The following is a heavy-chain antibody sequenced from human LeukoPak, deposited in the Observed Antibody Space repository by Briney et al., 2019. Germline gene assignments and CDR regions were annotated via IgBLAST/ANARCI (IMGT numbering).Heavy chain of an antibody. CDR2: ISGSGGST. J-gene: IGHJ4*02. CDR3: AKGLEYSGSYPLDY. V-gene: IGHV3-23*01. CDR1: GFTFSSYA. D-gene: IGHD1-26*01. Sequence: GGSLSLSCAASGFTFSSYAMSWVRQAPGKGLEWVSAISGSGGSTYYADSVKGRFTISRDNSKNTLYLQMNSLRAEDTALYYCAKGLEYSGSYPLDYWGQGTLVTVSS.